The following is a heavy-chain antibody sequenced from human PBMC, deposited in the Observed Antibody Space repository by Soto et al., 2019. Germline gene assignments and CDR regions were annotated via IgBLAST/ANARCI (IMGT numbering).Heavy chain of an antibody. J-gene: IGHJ5*01. Sequence: SEDLPLTCTVSGGSISRGDYHWSWIRQPPGKGLEWIGYIYYSGSTYYNPSLKSRVTISVDTSKNQFSLKLSSVTAADTAVYYCASLRYFDWYPAPGCFDSWGQGTLGTGSS. V-gene: IGHV4-30-4*01. CDR3: ASLRYFDWYPAPGCFDS. CDR2: IYYSGST. CDR1: GGSISRGDYH. D-gene: IGHD3-9*01.